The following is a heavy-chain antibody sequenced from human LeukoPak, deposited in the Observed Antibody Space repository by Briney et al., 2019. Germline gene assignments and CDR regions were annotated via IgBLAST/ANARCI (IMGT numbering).Heavy chain of an antibody. CDR2: TYYRSKWYN. CDR1: GDSVSSNSAA. CDR3: ARAKDPLPSSLFASDY. J-gene: IGHJ4*02. Sequence: SQTLSLTCAISGDSVSSNSAAWNWIRQSPSRGLEWLGRTYYRSKWYNEYAVSVKSRITINPDTSKNQFSLQLNSVTPEDTAVYYCARAKDPLPSSLFASDYWGQGILVTVSS. D-gene: IGHD2-15*01. V-gene: IGHV6-1*01.